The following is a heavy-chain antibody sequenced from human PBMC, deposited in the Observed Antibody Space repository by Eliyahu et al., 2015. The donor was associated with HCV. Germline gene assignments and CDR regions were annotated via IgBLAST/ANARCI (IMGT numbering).Heavy chain of an antibody. V-gene: IGHV3-30-3*01. D-gene: IGHD5-12*01. CDR1: GFIFSNHA. J-gene: IGHJ4*02. Sequence: QVQLVESGGGVVQPGGSLRLSCAVSGFIFSNHAMHWVRQTPGKGLEWVAVVSPDGTNTYCADSVKGRFTISRDYSPNEMSLQMNSLRSDDTGVYYCGRSAYAFAGIDYWGQGTLVTVSS. CDR2: VSPDGTNT. CDR3: GRSAYAFAGIDY.